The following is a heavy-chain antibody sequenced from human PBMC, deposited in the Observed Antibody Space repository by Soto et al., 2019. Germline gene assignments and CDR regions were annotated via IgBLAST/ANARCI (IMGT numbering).Heavy chain of an antibody. CDR2: ISSSSSYI. CDR1: GFTFSSYS. Sequence: PGGSLRLSXAASGFTFSSYSMNWVRQAPGKGLEWVSSISSSSSYIYYADSVKGRFTISRDNAKNSLYLQMNSLRAEDTAVYYCARDPPDYYDSSGFGAFDIWGQGTMVTVSS. CDR3: ARDPPDYYDSSGFGAFDI. V-gene: IGHV3-21*01. D-gene: IGHD3-22*01. J-gene: IGHJ3*02.